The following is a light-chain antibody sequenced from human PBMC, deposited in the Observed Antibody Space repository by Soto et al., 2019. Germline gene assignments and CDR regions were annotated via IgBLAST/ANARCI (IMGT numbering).Light chain of an antibody. V-gene: IGKV3-20*01. CDR1: QSVSSSY. CDR2: GAS. J-gene: IGKJ5*01. Sequence: EIVLTQSPGTLSLSLGERATLSCRASQSVSSSYLSWYQQTPGQATSLLNYGASRRATGIPDRFSGSWSGADFTTTSSRLEPENSTEYYRQQYGSSPTFGQGTRLEIK. CDR3: QQYGSSPT.